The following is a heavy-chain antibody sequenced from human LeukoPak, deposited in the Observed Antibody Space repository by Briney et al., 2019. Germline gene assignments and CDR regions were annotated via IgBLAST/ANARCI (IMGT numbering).Heavy chain of an antibody. V-gene: IGHV3-23*01. J-gene: IGHJ6*02. CDR1: GFTFSSYA. CDR2: ISGSGGST. Sequence: PGGSLRLSCAASGFTFSSYAMSWVRQAPGKGLEWVSAISGSGGSTYYADSVKGRFTISRDNAKNTLYLQMNSLRAEDTAVYYCARVNPSYYYYYGMDVWGQGTTVTVSS. D-gene: IGHD1-14*01. CDR3: ARVNPSYYYYYGMDV.